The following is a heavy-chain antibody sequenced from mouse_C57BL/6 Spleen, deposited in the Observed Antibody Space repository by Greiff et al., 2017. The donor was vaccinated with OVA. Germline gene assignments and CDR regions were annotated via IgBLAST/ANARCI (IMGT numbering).Heavy chain of an antibody. V-gene: IGHV3-6*01. CDR1: GYSITSGYY. CDR2: ISYDGSN. J-gene: IGHJ4*01. Sequence: ESGPGLVKPSQSLSLTCSVTGYSITSGYYWNWIRQFPGNKLEWMGYISYDGSNNYNPSLKNRISITRDTSKNQFFLKLNSVTTEDTATYYCARDRGKDAMDYWGQGTSVTVSS. CDR3: ARDRGKDAMDY. D-gene: IGHD3-1*01.